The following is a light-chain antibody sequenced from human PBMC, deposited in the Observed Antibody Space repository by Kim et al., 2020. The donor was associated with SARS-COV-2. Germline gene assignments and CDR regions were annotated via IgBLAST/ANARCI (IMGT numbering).Light chain of an antibody. CDR1: KIESKN. V-gene: IGLV3-21*04. Sequence: APGKTAPITCEGDKIESKNVHWYQQKPGQAPVLVIYYDTDRPSGIPERFSGTNSGNTATLTISRVEAGDEADYYCQVWDGNTGQRVFGGGTQLTVL. J-gene: IGLJ3*02. CDR2: YDT. CDR3: QVWDGNTGQRV.